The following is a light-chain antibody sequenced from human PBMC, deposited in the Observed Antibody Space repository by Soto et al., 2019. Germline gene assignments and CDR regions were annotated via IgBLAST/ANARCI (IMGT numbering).Light chain of an antibody. CDR1: PSFSSY. J-gene: IGKJ5*01. CDR3: QQRSNGPFT. V-gene: IGKV3-11*01. Sequence: EIVLTQSPGTLSLSPGERATIPXRASPSFSSYFAWYQQEPGXAPKXXXDYXSNMATGSPARLSGSGSGTDFTLTISSLEPEYFAVYYCQQRSNGPFTFGQGTRLEIK. CDR2: YXS.